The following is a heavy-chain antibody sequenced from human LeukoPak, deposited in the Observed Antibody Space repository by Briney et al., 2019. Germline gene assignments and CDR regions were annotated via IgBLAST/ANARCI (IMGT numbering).Heavy chain of an antibody. D-gene: IGHD5-24*01. J-gene: IGHJ4*02. CDR2: IKHDGSDK. CDR1: GFTFSSYW. V-gene: IGHV3-7*01. CDR3: ARVIRDGYNTYYFDY. Sequence: GGSLRLSCAASGFTFSSYWMSWVRQAPGKGLEWVANIKHDGSDKYYVDSVKGRFTISRDNAKNSLYLQMKSLRAEDTAVYYCARVIRDGYNTYYFDYWGQGTLVTVSS.